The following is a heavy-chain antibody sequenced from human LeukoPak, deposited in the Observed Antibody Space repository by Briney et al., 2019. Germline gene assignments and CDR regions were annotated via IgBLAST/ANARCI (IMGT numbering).Heavy chain of an antibody. CDR3: ARVEDSGYDYRGRFDP. V-gene: IGHV4-59*12. CDR1: DDSITMYY. D-gene: IGHD5-12*01. J-gene: IGHJ5*02. CDR2: VDHTGST. Sequence: SETLSLTCSVSDDSITMYYWTWIRQPPGKGLEWIGYVDHTGSTNFNPSLNGRVSISRDTTKNQFSLKLNSVTAADTAVYYCARVEDSGYDYRGRFDPWGQGTLVTVSS.